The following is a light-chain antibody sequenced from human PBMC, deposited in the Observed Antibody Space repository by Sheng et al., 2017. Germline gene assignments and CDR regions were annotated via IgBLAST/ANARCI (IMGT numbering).Light chain of an antibody. J-gene: IGKJ4*01. V-gene: IGKV1-8*01. Sequence: AIRMTQSPSSLSASTGDRVTITCRASQGISSYLAWYQQKPGKAPKLLIYAASTLQSGVPSRFSGSGSGTDFTLTISSLQSEDFATYYCQQSYSFFTFGGGTKVEI. CDR2: AAS. CDR1: QGISSY. CDR3: QQSYSFFT.